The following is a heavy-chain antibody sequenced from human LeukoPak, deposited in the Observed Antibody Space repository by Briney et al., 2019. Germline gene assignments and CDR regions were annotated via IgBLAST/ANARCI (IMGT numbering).Heavy chain of an antibody. J-gene: IGHJ4*02. CDR1: GFTFSIYA. V-gene: IGHV3-23*01. CDR3: AALPRGPTGYVGYGGEDY. CDR2: ITGSGGST. Sequence: GGALRLSCAASGFTFSIYAMTWVRQAPGKGLQWVSAITGSGGSTYYADSVKGRFTISRDNSKNTLYLRMDSLRAEDTAVYYCAALPRGPTGYVGYGGEDYWGQGTLVTVSS. D-gene: IGHD5-12*01.